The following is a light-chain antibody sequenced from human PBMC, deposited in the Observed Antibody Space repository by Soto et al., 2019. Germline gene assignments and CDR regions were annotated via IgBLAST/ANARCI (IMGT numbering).Light chain of an antibody. V-gene: IGKV1-39*01. CDR1: QSISSY. J-gene: IGKJ1*01. CDR3: QQSYSTRWT. Sequence: DIQITHSPSSFSASVGDRRTITCRASQSISSYLNWYQQKPGKAPKLLIYAASSLQSGVPSRFSGSGSGTDFTLTISSLQPEDFATYYCQQSYSTRWTFGQGTKVDIK. CDR2: AAS.